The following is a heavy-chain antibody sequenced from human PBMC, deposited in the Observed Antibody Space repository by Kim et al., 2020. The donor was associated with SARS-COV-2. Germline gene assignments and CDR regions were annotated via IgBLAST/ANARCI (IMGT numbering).Heavy chain of an antibody. CDR2: IKQDGSDK. Sequence: GGSLRLSCAASGFTFSIYWMSWVRQAPGKGLEWVANIKQDGSDKYYVDSVKGRFTISRDNAKNSLYLQMNSLRADDTALYYCATYPTYNWHFESWGQGTLVTVSS. J-gene: IGHJ4*02. CDR3: ATYPTYNWHFES. V-gene: IGHV3-7*01. CDR1: GFTFSIYW. D-gene: IGHD1-1*01.